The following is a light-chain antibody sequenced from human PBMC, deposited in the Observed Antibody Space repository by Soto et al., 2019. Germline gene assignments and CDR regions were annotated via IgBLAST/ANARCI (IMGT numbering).Light chain of an antibody. Sequence: DIQMTQSPSSLSASLGDRVTISCRASQSISTYVNWYQQKPGTAPRLLIYRASSVKSGVPPRFSGSGSGRDFTLTISSLRPEDIATYFCQHVYGSPPWTFGQGTKVDIK. CDR2: RAS. CDR1: QSISTY. J-gene: IGKJ1*01. V-gene: IGKV1-39*01. CDR3: QHVYGSPPWT.